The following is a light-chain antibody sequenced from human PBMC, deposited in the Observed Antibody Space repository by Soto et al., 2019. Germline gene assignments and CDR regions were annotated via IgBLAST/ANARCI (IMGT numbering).Light chain of an antibody. V-gene: IGLV1-40*01. Sequence: QSVLTQPPSVSGAPGQRVTVSCTGISSNIGAGYDVHWYQQLPATAPKLLIYGNNNRPSGVPDRFSGSKSGTSASLAITGLQAEDEADYFCQSFDSSPSAWVFGGGTKLTVL. CDR1: SSNIGAGYD. CDR2: GNN. CDR3: QSFDSSPSAWV. J-gene: IGLJ3*02.